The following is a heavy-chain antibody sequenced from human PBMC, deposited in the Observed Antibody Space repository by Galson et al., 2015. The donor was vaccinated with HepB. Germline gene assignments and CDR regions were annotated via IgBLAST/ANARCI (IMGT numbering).Heavy chain of an antibody. CDR2: IYSGGST. D-gene: IGHD2-21*01. CDR3: ARGFLYSLNAFDI. V-gene: IGHV3-53*01. CDR1: GFTVSSTY. Sequence: SLRLSCAASGFTVSSTYMTWVRQAPGKGLEWVSVIYSGGSTYYADSVKGRFTLSRDNSKNALYLQMSSLRAEDTAVYYCARGFLYSLNAFDIWGQGTMVTVSS. J-gene: IGHJ3*02.